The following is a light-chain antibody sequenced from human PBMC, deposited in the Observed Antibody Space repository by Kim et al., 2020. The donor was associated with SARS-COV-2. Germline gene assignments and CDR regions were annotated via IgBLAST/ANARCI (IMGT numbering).Light chain of an antibody. CDR3: QHFGSPPIA. Sequence: SPGQRATLPCRASQSVNYMHVVWYQQRPGQPPRLVMDGASSRVAGTPDRFSGSGSGTDFSLTISRLEPEDFAVYYCQHFGSPPIAFGQGTRLEIK. CDR1: QSVNYMH. CDR2: GAS. V-gene: IGKV3-20*01. J-gene: IGKJ5*01.